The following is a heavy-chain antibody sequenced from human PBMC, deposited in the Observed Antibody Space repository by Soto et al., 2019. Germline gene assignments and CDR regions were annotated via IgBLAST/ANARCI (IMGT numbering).Heavy chain of an antibody. V-gene: IGHV1-69*13. CDR3: ARAGTGSYLNAFDV. D-gene: IGHD1-26*01. CDR2: IIPVFGPA. Sequence: SVKVSCTASGGTFSNYALSWVRQAPGQGLEWMGGIIPVFGPAHYAQKFQGRVTITADESTSTAYVELSSLRSEDTAVYYCARAGTGSYLNAFDVWGQGTMVTVSS. J-gene: IGHJ3*01. CDR1: GGTFSNYA.